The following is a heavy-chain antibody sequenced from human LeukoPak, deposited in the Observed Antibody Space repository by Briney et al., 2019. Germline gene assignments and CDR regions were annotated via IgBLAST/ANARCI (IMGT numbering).Heavy chain of an antibody. Sequence: ASVNVSCKASGYTFTGYYMHWVRQAPGQGLEWMGWINPNSGGTNYAQKFQGRVTMTRDTSISTAYMELSRLRSDDTAVYYCARQFDDPYGPPFTGFLKNWFDPWGQGTLVTVSS. CDR1: GYTFTGYY. CDR2: INPNSGGT. CDR3: ARQFDDPYGPPFTGFLKNWFDP. J-gene: IGHJ5*02. V-gene: IGHV1-2*02. D-gene: IGHD3-10*01.